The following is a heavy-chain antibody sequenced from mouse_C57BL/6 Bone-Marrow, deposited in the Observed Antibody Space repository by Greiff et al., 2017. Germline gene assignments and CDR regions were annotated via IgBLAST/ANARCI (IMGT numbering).Heavy chain of an antibody. CDR1: GYTFTDYY. J-gene: IGHJ3*01. CDR3: AREGWLLLFAY. Sequence: EVQLQQSGPELVKPGASVKISCKASGYTFTDYYMNWVKQSHGKSLEWIGDINPNNGGTSYNQKFKGKATLTVDKSSSTAYMELRSLTSEDSAVYYCAREGWLLLFAYWGQGTLVTVSA. CDR2: INPNNGGT. D-gene: IGHD2-3*01. V-gene: IGHV1-26*01.